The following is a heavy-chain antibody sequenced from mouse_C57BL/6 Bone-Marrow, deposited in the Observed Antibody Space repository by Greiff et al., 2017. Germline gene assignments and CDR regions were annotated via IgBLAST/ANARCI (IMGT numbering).Heavy chain of an antibody. V-gene: IGHV1-85*01. J-gene: IGHJ4*01. CDR2: IYPRDGST. D-gene: IGHD1-1*01. CDR3: ARRRIYSAMDY. CDR1: GYTFTSYD. Sequence: QVQLQQSGPELVKPGASVKLSCKASGYTFTSYDINWVKQRPGQGLEWIGWIYPRDGSTKYNEKLKGKATLTVDTSSSTAYMELHSLTSEDSAVYFCARRRIYSAMDYWGQGTSVTVSS.